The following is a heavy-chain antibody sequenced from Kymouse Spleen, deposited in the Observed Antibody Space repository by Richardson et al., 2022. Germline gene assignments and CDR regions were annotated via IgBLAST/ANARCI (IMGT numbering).Heavy chain of an antibody. CDR1: GGSFSGYY. CDR3: AGYNWNNEDYYYGMDV. CDR2: INHSGST. Sequence: QVQLQQWGAGLLKPSETLSLTCAVYGGSFSGYYWSWIRQPPGKGLEWIGEINHSGSTNYNPSLKSRVTISVDTSKNQFSLKLSSVTAADTAVYYCAGYNWNNEDYYYGMDVWGQGTTVTVSS. D-gene: IGHD1-20*01,IGHD1-7*01. J-gene: IGHJ6*02. V-gene: IGHV4-34*01.